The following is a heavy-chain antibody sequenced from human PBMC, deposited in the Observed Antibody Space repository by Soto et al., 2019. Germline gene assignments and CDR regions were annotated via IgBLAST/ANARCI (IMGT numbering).Heavy chain of an antibody. V-gene: IGHV3-7*05. Sequence: GGSLRLSCAASGFTFSFYWMSWVRQAPGKGLEWVANIKQDGSEKYYVDSVKGRFTISRDSAKNSLFLQMNSLRADDTAVYYCGGGKGALGQGTLVTVSS. CDR1: GFTFSFYW. CDR2: IKQDGSEK. D-gene: IGHD3-16*01. CDR3: GGGKGA. J-gene: IGHJ5*02.